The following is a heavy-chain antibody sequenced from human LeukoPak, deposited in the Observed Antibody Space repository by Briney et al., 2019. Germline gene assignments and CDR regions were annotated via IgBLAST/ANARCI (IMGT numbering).Heavy chain of an antibody. V-gene: IGHV3-21*01. CDR1: GFTFSSYS. CDR2: ISSSSSYI. CDR3: AKTVAIVVVNDAFDI. Sequence: GGSLRLSCAASGFTFSSYSMNWVRQAPGKGLEWVSSISSSSSYIYYADSVKGRFTISRDNAKNSLYLQMNSLRAEDTAVYYCAKTVAIVVVNDAFDIWGQGTMVTVSS. J-gene: IGHJ3*02. D-gene: IGHD3-22*01.